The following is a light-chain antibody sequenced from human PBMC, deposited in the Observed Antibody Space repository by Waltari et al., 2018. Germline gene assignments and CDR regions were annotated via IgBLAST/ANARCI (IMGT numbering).Light chain of an antibody. Sequence: DIIMTQSPSSLPVTPGAPAYISCSSSQSLLHSNGSHYLDWCLQKPGQSPQLLIYFGSSRASEVADRFSGNASGTGFTLKVSRVEAEDVGVYFCMQGLHTPFTFGQGTKLEI. CDR3: MQGLHTPFT. J-gene: IGKJ2*01. CDR1: QSLLHSNGSHY. CDR2: FGS. V-gene: IGKV2-28*01.